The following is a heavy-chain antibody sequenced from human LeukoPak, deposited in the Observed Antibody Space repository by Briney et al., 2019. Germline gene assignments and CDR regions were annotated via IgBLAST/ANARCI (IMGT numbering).Heavy chain of an antibody. J-gene: IGHJ5*02. CDR1: GDSVSSNSAA. D-gene: IGHD2-15*01. CDR2: RYYRYKWYN. V-gene: IGHV6-1*01. Sequence: SQTLSLTCAISGDSVSSNSAAWNWLRQSPSRGLEWLGRRYYRYKWYNDYTESVKSRITINPDTSKNQFSLQLNSVTPDDTAVYFCARSHGGSSNWFDPWGQGTLVTVSS. CDR3: ARSHGGSSNWFDP.